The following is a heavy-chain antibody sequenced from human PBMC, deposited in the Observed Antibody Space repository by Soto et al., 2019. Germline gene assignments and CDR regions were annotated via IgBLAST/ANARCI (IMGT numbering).Heavy chain of an antibody. D-gene: IGHD6-13*01. J-gene: IGHJ6*02. V-gene: IGHV3-13*01. CDR2: IGTAGDT. CDR1: GFTFSSYD. CDR3: ARSSRGSGIAAAGTPIYYYYYGMDV. Sequence: GGSLRLSCAASGFTFSSYDMHWVRQATGKGLEWVSAIGTAGDTYYPGSVKGRFTISRKNAKNSLYLQMNSLRAEDTAVYYCARSSRGSGIAAAGTPIYYYYYGMDVWGQGTTVTVSS.